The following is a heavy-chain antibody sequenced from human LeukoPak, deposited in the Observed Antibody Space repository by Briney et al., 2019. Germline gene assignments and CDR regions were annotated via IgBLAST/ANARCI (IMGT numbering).Heavy chain of an antibody. J-gene: IGHJ4*02. D-gene: IGHD5-24*01. V-gene: IGHV4-30-2*01. Sequence: KSSETLSLTCAVSGGSISSSGYSWSWIRQPPGKGLEYIGYIYYSGSTYYNPSLKSRVTISVDTSKNQFSLKLSSVTAADTAVYYCASEWGDGYNPEGVFDYWGQGTLVTVSS. CDR3: ASEWGDGYNPEGVFDY. CDR1: GGSISSSGYS. CDR2: IYYSGST.